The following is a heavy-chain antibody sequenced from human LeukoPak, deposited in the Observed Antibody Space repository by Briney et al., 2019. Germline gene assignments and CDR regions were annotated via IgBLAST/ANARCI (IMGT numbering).Heavy chain of an antibody. CDR2: IRSKAYGGTT. Sequence: GGSLRLSCTASGFTFGDYAMSWFRQAPGKGLEWVGFIRSKAYGGTTEYAASVTGRFTISRDDSKSIAYLQMNRLKTEDTAVYYCARRYSSGWYYYYYYGMDVWGQGTTVTVSS. V-gene: IGHV3-49*03. D-gene: IGHD6-19*01. CDR1: GFTFGDYA. J-gene: IGHJ6*02. CDR3: ARRYSSGWYYYYYYGMDV.